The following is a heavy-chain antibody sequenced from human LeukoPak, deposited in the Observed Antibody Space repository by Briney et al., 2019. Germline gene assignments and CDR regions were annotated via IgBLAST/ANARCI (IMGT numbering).Heavy chain of an antibody. Sequence: GGSLRLSCAASGFPFSSYAMSWVRQAPGKGLEWVSGISGSGGGTYYADSVKGRFTISRDNSKNTLYLQMNSLRAEDTAVYYCARAQTSSSHYQFDYWGQGTLVTVSS. V-gene: IGHV3-23*01. CDR1: GFPFSSYA. J-gene: IGHJ4*02. CDR3: ARAQTSSSHYQFDY. D-gene: IGHD6-6*01. CDR2: ISGSGGGT.